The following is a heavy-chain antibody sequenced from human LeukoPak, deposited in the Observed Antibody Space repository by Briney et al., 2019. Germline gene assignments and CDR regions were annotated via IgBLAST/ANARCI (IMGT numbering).Heavy chain of an antibody. CDR2: FYVGGAT. Sequence: GGSLRLPCAASGFTYSTYRMNWVRQAPGKGLEWVSVFYVGGATYYADSVKGRFTISRDNSENTLYLQMKSLRAEDTAVYYCARGDGYNFFNYWGQGTLVTVSS. J-gene: IGHJ4*02. CDR3: ARGDGYNFFNY. V-gene: IGHV3-53*01. CDR1: GFTYSTYR. D-gene: IGHD5-24*01.